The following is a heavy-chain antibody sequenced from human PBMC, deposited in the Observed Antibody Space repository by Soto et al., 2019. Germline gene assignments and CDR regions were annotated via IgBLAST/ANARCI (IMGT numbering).Heavy chain of an antibody. CDR2: IIPIFGTA. J-gene: IGHJ4*02. D-gene: IGHD2-2*01. CDR3: AGDIVLVPAARLGY. CDR1: GGTFSSYA. V-gene: IGHV1-69*12. Sequence: QVQLVQSGAEVKKPGSSVKVSCKASGGTFSSYAIRWVRQAPGQGLEWMGGIIPIFGTANYAQKFQARVTSTADESTSTAYMELSSLRSEDTAVYYCAGDIVLVPAARLGYWGQGTRVTVSS.